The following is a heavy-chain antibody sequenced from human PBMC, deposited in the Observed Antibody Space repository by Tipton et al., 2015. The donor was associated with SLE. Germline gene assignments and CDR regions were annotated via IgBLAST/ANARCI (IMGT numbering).Heavy chain of an antibody. D-gene: IGHD6-13*01. Sequence: TLSLTCIVSGASISSYYWSWIRQSPGKGLEWIGYIYYSGNTNYNPSLKSRVTISLDTPNNQFSLRLNSVTAADTAVYYCARRYSNSWFFDLWGQGTLVTVSS. CDR1: GASISSYY. J-gene: IGHJ4*02. CDR2: IYYSGNT. CDR3: ARRYSNSWFFDL. V-gene: IGHV4-59*08.